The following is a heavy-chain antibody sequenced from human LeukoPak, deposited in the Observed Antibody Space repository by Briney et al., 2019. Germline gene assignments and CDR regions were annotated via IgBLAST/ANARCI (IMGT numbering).Heavy chain of an antibody. CDR3: ARDQRYYYDSSGPIDY. V-gene: IGHV3-48*04. Sequence: GGSLRLSCAASGFTFSSYGMHWVRQAPGKGLEWVSYISSSGSTIYYADSVKGRFTISRDNAKNSLYLQMNSLRAEDTAVYYCARDQRYYYDSSGPIDYWGQGTLVTVSS. CDR2: ISSSGSTI. J-gene: IGHJ4*02. CDR1: GFTFSSYG. D-gene: IGHD3-22*01.